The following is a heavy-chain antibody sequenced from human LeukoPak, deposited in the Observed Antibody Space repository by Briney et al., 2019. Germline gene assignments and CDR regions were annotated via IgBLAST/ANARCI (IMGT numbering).Heavy chain of an antibody. CDR1: GYSFTSYW. CDR3: ARLHTTEADY. V-gene: IGHV5-51*01. J-gene: IGHJ4*02. Sequence: GESLKISCEGSGYSFTSYWIGWVRRMPGKGLEWMGIIYPGDSDTRYSPSFQGQVTISADKSVSTAYLQWRSLKASDTAMYYCARLHTTEADYWGQGTLVTVSS. CDR2: IYPGDSDT. D-gene: IGHD1-14*01.